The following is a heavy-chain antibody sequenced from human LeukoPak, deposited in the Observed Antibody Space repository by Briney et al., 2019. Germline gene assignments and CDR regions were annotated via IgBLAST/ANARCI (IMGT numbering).Heavy chain of an antibody. CDR2: IIPIFGTA. Sequence: GSSVKVSCKASGGTFSSYAISWVRQAPGQGLEWMGGIIPIFGTANYAQKFQGRVTITADESTSTAYMELSSLRSEDTAVYYCATQEYTAMVSPYYFDYWSQGTLVTVSS. CDR1: GGTFSSYA. J-gene: IGHJ4*02. V-gene: IGHV1-69*01. CDR3: ATQEYTAMVSPYYFDY. D-gene: IGHD5-18*01.